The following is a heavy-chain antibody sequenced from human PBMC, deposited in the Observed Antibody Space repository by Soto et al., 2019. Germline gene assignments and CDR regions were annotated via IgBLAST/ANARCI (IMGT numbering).Heavy chain of an antibody. CDR3: GRDGTKTFRDWFDP. CDR2: IYATGTT. Sequence: ETLSLSCTVSGFSFSGFYLSWIRKAAGKGLEWIGRIYATGTTDYNPSLKSRVIMSVDPSKKQFSLKLRSVTAADTAVYYCGRDGTKTFRDWFDPWGQGTSVTVSS. J-gene: IGHJ5*02. CDR1: GFSFSGFY. V-gene: IGHV4-4*07. D-gene: IGHD1-1*01.